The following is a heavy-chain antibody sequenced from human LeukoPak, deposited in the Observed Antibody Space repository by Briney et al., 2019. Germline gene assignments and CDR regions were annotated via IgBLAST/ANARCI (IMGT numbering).Heavy chain of an antibody. CDR1: GVTLSNYA. V-gene: IGHV3-23*01. CDR2: ISSSGSGGNT. CDR3: AKVAGVNKRWLPHYYYYYGMDV. D-gene: IGHD6-19*01. J-gene: IGHJ6*02. Sequence: GGSLRLSCVASGVTLSNYAMSWARQAPGKGLEWVSGISSSGSGGNTYYADSVKGRFTISRDNSKNTLYLQMNSLRAEDTAVYYCAKVAGVNKRWLPHYYYYYGMDVWGQGTTVTVSS.